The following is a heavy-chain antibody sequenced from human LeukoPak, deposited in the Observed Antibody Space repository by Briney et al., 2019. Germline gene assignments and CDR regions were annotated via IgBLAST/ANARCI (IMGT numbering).Heavy chain of an antibody. J-gene: IGHJ4*02. Sequence: SETLSLTCNASDVSISSYYWSWIRQPAGKGLEWIGRISTSGSTHYNPSLKSRVTMSVDMSKNQFSLMLRSVTAADTAIYYCARDNSGSLFPPSFDYWGQGTLVTVSS. D-gene: IGHD1-26*01. CDR2: ISTSGST. V-gene: IGHV4-4*07. CDR3: ARDNSGSLFPPSFDY. CDR1: DVSISSYY.